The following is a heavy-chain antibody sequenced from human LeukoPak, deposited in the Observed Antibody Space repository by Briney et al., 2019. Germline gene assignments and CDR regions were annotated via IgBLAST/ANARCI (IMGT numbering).Heavy chain of an antibody. D-gene: IGHD4-17*01. CDR1: GFTFSSYA. CDR2: MSSDGSKK. V-gene: IGHV3-30-3*02. J-gene: IGHJ4*02. Sequence: GGSLRLSCAASGFTFSSYAMHWVRQAPGKGLEWVAVMSSDGSKKYYADSVKGRFTISRDNSKNTLYLQLNSLRAEDTAVYYCAKKFTGTTVISGDYFDYWGQGTLVTVSS. CDR3: AKKFTGTTVISGDYFDY.